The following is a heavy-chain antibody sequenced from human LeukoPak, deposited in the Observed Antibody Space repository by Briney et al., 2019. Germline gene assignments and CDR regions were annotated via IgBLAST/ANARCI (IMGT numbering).Heavy chain of an antibody. D-gene: IGHD3-3*01. CDR2: IRNDGSNK. V-gene: IGHV3-30*02. J-gene: IGHJ4*02. CDR3: AKDDHYDFWSGYLDY. CDR1: GFTFISYG. Sequence: TGGSLRLSCAASGFTFISYGMHWVRQAPGKGLEWVAFIRNDGSNKYYADSVRGRFTISRDNSKNTLYLQMNILRAEDTAVYYCAKDDHYDFWSGYLDYWGQGTLVTVSS.